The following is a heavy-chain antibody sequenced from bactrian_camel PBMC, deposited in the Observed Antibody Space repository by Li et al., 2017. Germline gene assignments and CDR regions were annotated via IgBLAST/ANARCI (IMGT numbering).Heavy chain of an antibody. Sequence: HVQLVESGGGSVQAGGSLRLSCAAAGYTHSRYCMAWFRQVPGKEREGVAMIDNNGQTTYADTVKGRFVISKDNAKYILYLQMNSPRPEDTAMYYCAAVAEGRTVEGGVSLWTLFESGYWGQGTQVTVS. D-gene: IGHD3*01. CDR2: IDNNGQT. V-gene: IGHV3S6*01. J-gene: IGHJ4*01. CDR3: AAVAEGRTVEGGVSLWTLFESGY. CDR1: GYTHSRYC.